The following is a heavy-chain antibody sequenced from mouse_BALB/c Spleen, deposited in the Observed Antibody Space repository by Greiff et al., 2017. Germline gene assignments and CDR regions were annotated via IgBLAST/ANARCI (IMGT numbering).Heavy chain of an antibody. CDR2: IYPYNGGT. CDR1: GYTFTDYN. J-gene: IGHJ4*01. CDR3: ARTELGRGLPYDAMDD. Sequence: EVKLQQSGPELVKPGASVKISCKASGYTFTDYNMHWVKQSHGKSLEWIGYIYPYNGGTGYNQKFKSKATLTVDNSSSTAYMELRSLTSEDSAVYYCARTELGRGLPYDAMDDWGQGTSVTVSS. V-gene: IGHV1S29*02. D-gene: IGHD4-1*01.